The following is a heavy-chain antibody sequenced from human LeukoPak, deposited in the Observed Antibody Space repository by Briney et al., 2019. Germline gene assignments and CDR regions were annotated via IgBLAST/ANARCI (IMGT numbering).Heavy chain of an antibody. D-gene: IGHD3-22*01. V-gene: IGHV3-48*03. CDR1: GFTFSSYE. CDR3: ARGVYYDSSGYGFGP. CDR2: ISSSGSSI. J-gene: IGHJ5*02. Sequence: PGESLKISCAASGFTFSSYEMNWVRQAPGKGLEWISYISSSGSSIYYADSVKGRFTISRDNAKNSLFLQMNSLRAEDTAVYYCARGVYYDSSGYGFGPWGQGTLVTVSS.